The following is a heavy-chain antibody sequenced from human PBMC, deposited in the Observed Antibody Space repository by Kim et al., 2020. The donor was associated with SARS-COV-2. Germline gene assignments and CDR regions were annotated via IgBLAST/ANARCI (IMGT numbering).Heavy chain of an antibody. Sequence: GGSLRLSCAASGFTVSRNYMSWVRQAPGKGLEWVSVIYSSDSTYNADSVKGRFTISRHNSKNTLYLQMNSLRAEDTAVYYCATYYCRGGSCFVGGMDVWGQGTTVTVSS. CDR3: ATYYCRGGSCFVGGMDV. CDR2: IYSSDST. D-gene: IGHD2-15*01. J-gene: IGHJ6*02. V-gene: IGHV3-53*04. CDR1: GFTVSRNY.